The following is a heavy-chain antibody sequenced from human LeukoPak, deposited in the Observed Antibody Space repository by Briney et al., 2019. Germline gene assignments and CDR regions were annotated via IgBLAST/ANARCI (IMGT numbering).Heavy chain of an antibody. V-gene: IGHV3-7*01. CDR2: IKQDGSEK. J-gene: IGHJ4*02. D-gene: IGHD3-9*01. CDR1: GFTFSSYW. CDR3: AKDLEYYDILTGLD. Sequence: GGSLRLSCAASGFTFSSYWMSWVRQAPGKGLEGVANIKQDGSEKYYVDSVKGRFTISRENAKNSLYLQMNSLRAEDTAVYYCAKDLEYYDILTGLDWGQGTLVTVSS.